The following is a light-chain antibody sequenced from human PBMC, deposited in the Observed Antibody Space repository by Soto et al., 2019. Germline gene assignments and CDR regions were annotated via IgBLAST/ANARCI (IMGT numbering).Light chain of an antibody. CDR2: DTS. J-gene: IGKJ2*01. CDR3: QQYKSWPYT. V-gene: IGKV3-15*01. Sequence: EVVMTQSPATLSVSPGERATLSCRASRGIGSTLAWYQQKPGQTPRLLIYDTSTRATGVPGRFIGSRSGTEFTLTITSLQSEDFAVYYCQQYKSWPYTFGQGTKLEIK. CDR1: RGIGST.